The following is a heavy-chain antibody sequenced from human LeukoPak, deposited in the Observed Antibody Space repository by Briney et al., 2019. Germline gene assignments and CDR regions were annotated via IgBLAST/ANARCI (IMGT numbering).Heavy chain of an antibody. J-gene: IGHJ5*02. CDR3: ARGLRVRGVIIMRNWFDP. D-gene: IGHD3-10*01. V-gene: IGHV4-34*01. CDR2: INHSGST. Sequence: LSETLSLTCAVYGWSFSGYYWSWIRQPPGKGLEWIGEINHSGSTNYNPSLKSRVTISVDTSKNQFSLKLSSVTAADTAVYYCARGLRVRGVIIMRNWFDPWGQGTLVIVSS. CDR1: GWSFSGYY.